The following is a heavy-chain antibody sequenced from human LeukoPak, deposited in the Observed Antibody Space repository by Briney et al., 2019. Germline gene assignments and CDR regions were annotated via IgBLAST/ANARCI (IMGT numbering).Heavy chain of an antibody. CDR1: GFTFSSYW. V-gene: IGHV3-23*01. CDR3: AKVRYYDNSAYCPRNYGPWTI. CDR2: ITGSGETT. Sequence: GGSLRLSCAASGFTFSSYWMTWVRQAPGKGLEWVSSITGSGETTYYAGSVKGHFTISRDNSKNTLYLQMNSLRAEDTAVYYCAKVRYYDNSAYCPRNYGPWTIWGQGTLVTVSS. J-gene: IGHJ4*02. D-gene: IGHD3-22*01.